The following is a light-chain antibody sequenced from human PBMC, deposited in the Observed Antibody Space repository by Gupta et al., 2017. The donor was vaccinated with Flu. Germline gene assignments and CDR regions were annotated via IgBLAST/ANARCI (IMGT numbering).Light chain of an antibody. CDR1: QSLSHKY. CDR2: GAS. CDR3: QLSGSSPYT. Sequence: ENVLTQSPGTLSFSPGERVTLACRASQSLSHKYLAWYQKKPGQPPRLLIYGASNRGNGLPDRFSRSASAADFTLTISIRAPDEFAVYCCQLSGSSPYTFGQGIKVEI. J-gene: IGKJ2*01. V-gene: IGKV3-20*01.